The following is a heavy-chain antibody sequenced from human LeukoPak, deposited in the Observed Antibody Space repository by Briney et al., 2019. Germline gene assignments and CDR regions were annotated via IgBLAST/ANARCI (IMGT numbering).Heavy chain of an antibody. D-gene: IGHD3-22*01. CDR1: GGTFSSYA. Sequence: ASVKVSCKASGGTFSSYAISWVRQAPGQGLEWMGGIIPIFGTANYAQKFQGRVTITTDESTSTAYMELSSLRSEDTAVYYCAKPSRAYYDSSGPYDYMDVWGKGTTVTVSS. CDR3: AKPSRAYYDSSGPYDYMDV. J-gene: IGHJ6*03. V-gene: IGHV1-69*05. CDR2: IIPIFGTA.